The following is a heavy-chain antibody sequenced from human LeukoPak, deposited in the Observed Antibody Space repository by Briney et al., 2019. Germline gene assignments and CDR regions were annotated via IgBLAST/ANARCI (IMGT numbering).Heavy chain of an antibody. CDR2: ISSSSSDI. Sequence: GRSLRLSCAASGFTFSSYSMNWVRQAPGKGLEWVSSISSSSSDIYYADSVKGRFTISRDNAKNSLYLQMSSLRAEDTAVYYCARAGHIVVGPDYWGQGTLVTVSS. D-gene: IGHD2-21*01. CDR1: GFTFSSYS. V-gene: IGHV3-21*01. CDR3: ARAGHIVVGPDY. J-gene: IGHJ4*02.